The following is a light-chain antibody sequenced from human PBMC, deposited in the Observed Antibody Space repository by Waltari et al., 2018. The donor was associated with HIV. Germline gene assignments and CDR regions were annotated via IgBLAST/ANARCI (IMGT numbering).Light chain of an antibody. V-gene: IGLV2-14*01. CDR2: EVT. Sequence: QSALTQPASVSASPGQSIRISSTVTTRDLADSKSVPWYPHHPGKAPKRIIYEVTNRPSGVSNRFSGSKSGHTASLTISGLQAEDEADYFCMSYISSATPEFGGGTKVTVL. CDR3: MSYISSATPE. CDR1: TRDLADSKS. J-gene: IGLJ3*02.